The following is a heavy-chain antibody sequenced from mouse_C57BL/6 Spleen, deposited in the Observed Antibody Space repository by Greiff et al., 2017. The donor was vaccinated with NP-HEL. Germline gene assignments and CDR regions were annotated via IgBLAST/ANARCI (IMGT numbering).Heavy chain of an antibody. J-gene: IGHJ2*01. CDR3: TRSGVVAPDY. D-gene: IGHD1-1*01. CDR2: IDPETGGT. Sequence: VQLQQSGAELVRPGASVTLSCKASGYTFTDYEMHWVKQTPVHGLEWIGAIDPETGGTAYNQKFKGKAILTADKSSSTAYMELRSLTSEDSAVYYCTRSGVVAPDYWGQGTTLTVSS. CDR1: GYTFTDYE. V-gene: IGHV1-15*01.